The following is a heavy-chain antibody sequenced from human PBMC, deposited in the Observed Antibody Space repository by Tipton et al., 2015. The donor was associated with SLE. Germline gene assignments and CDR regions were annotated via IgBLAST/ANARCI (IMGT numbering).Heavy chain of an antibody. Sequence: TLSLTCTVSGGSISSTSNHWGWIRQPPGKGLEWIGSIYRSGTAYYNPSLKSRVTMSVDTSKNQFSLKLTSVTAADTAVYYCARDPYDSWSDYQATFDYWGQGTLVTVSP. D-gene: IGHD3-3*01. J-gene: IGHJ4*02. CDR1: GGSISSTSNH. CDR3: ARDPYDSWSDYQATFDY. CDR2: IYRSGTA. V-gene: IGHV4-39*07.